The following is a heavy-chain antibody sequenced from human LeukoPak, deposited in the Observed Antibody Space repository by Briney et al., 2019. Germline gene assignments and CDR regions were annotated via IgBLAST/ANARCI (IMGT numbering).Heavy chain of an antibody. CDR2: IYYSGST. CDR1: GGSISSGGYY. J-gene: IGHJ4*02. CDR3: ARESSIVGATTVDY. D-gene: IGHD1-26*01. V-gene: IGHV4-39*07. Sequence: SQTLSLTCTVSGGSISSGGYYWSWIRQPPGKGLEWIGSIYYSGSTYYNPSLKSRVTISVDTSKNQFSLKLSSVTAADTAVYYCARESSIVGATTVDYWGQGTLVTVSS.